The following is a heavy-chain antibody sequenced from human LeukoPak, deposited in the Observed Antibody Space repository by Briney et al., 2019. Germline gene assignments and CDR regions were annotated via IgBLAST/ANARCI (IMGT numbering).Heavy chain of an antibody. V-gene: IGHV3-21*01. CDR1: GLPFSTYS. Sequence: GGSLRLSCAASGLPFSTYSMNWVRQAPGKGLEWVSSISSSSSYIYYADSVKGRFTISRDNAKNSLFLQMNSLRAEDTAAYYCARGKSGYDYRFDYWGQGTLVTVSS. J-gene: IGHJ4*02. D-gene: IGHD5-12*01. CDR3: ARGKSGYDYRFDY. CDR2: ISSSSSYI.